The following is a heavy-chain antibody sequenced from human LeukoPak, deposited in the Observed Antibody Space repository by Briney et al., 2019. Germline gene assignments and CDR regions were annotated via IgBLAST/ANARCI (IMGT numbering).Heavy chain of an antibody. CDR2: INHSGST. Sequence: SETLSLTCSVSGGSFTSGAYYWSWIRQPPGKGLEWIGEINHSGSTNYNPSLKSRVTISVDTSKNQFSLKLSSVTAADTAVYYCARGRYSSGWFAKFDYWGQGTLVTVSS. V-gene: IGHV4-34*01. J-gene: IGHJ4*02. CDR1: GGSFTSGAYY. CDR3: ARGRYSSGWFAKFDY. D-gene: IGHD6-19*01.